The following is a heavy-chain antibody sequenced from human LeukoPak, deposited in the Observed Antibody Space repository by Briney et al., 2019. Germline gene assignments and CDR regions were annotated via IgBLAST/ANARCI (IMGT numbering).Heavy chain of an antibody. CDR2: IDWDDDK. CDR3: ARISSSGYLDY. J-gene: IGHJ4*02. CDR1: GFSRSTSGMR. Sequence: SGATLVNPTQTLTLTCTFSGFSRSTSGMRVSWIRQPPGKALEWLARIDWDDDKFYSTSLKTRLTISKDTSKNQVVLTMTNMDPVDTATYYCARISSSGYLDYWGQGTLVTVSS. D-gene: IGHD3-22*01. V-gene: IGHV2-70*04.